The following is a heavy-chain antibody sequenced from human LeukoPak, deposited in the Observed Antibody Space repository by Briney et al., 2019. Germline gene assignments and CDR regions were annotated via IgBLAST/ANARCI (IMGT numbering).Heavy chain of an antibody. CDR2: IYYSGST. D-gene: IGHD3-22*01. CDR3: ARVAYYYDSSAYVYYFDY. J-gene: IGHJ4*02. V-gene: IGHV4-59*02. Sequence: PSGTLSLTCTVSGASVSRNWWSWVRQPPGKGLEWIAYIYYSGSTNYNPSLKSRVTISVDTSKNQFSLKLDSVTAADTAVYYCARVAYYYDSSAYVYYFDYWGQGTLVTVSS. CDR1: GASVSRNW.